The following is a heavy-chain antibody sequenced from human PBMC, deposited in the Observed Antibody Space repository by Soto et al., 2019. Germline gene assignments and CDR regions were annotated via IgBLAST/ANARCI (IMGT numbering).Heavy chain of an antibody. V-gene: IGHV4-39*01. CDR2: IFYTGRT. CDR3: AGQTFTIAAASFGRSKWFDT. D-gene: IGHD6-25*01. CDR1: CGSISSPRHY. Sequence: XETLSLPLTISCGSISSPRHYWGWVRQPPGKVLEWIGSIFYTGRTYYTPSLKSRVRISVDTSKNQFSLNLSYVTAAETAVYFCAGQTFTIAAASFGRSKWFDTWGPGTLVTVSS. J-gene: IGHJ5*02.